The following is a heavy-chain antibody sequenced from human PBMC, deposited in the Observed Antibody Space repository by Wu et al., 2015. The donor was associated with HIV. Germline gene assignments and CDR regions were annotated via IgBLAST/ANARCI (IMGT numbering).Heavy chain of an antibody. CDR1: GYTFTNYG. J-gene: IGHJ6*03. V-gene: IGHV1-18*01. CDR3: ARGEISLRWGTNYYYYMDV. D-gene: IGHD3-16*01. CDR2: ISGYNGNT. Sequence: QVQLVQSGAEVKKPGASVKVFCKASGYTFTNYGISWVRQAPGQGLEWMGWISGYNGNTNYAQKLQGRVTMTTDTSTSTAYMELRSLSSDDTAVYYCARGEISLRWGTNYYYYMDVWGKGTTVTVSS.